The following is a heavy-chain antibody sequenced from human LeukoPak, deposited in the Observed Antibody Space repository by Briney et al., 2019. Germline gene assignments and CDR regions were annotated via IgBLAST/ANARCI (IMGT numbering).Heavy chain of an antibody. V-gene: IGHV4-59*08. CDR2: TYYSGTT. J-gene: IGHJ4*02. D-gene: IGHD5-12*01. CDR1: GGSLSSYY. Sequence: SETLSLTCTVSGGSLSSYYWSWIRQPPGKGLEWIGYTYYSGTTNYNPSLKSQASMSVDTSKNQFSLEVSSVTAADAAVYYCARHGFRAGGTWIFDYWGQGILVTASS. CDR3: ARHGFRAGGTWIFDY.